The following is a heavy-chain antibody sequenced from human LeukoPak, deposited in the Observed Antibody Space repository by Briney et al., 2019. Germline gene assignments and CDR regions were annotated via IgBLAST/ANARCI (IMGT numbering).Heavy chain of an antibody. J-gene: IGHJ4*02. CDR1: GYSISSGNY. CDR3: GGGYYGSGSYPKNPPIDY. Sequence: PSETLSLTCTVSGYSISSGNYWDWIRQPPGKGLEWIGSIYHSGSTNYNPSLKSRVTISVDTSKNQFSLKLSSVTAADTAVYYCGGGYYGSGSYPKNPPIDYWGQGTLVTVSS. D-gene: IGHD3-10*01. V-gene: IGHV4-38-2*02. CDR2: IYHSGST.